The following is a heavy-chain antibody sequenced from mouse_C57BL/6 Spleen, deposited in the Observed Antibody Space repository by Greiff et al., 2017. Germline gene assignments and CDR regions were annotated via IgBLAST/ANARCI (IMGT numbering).Heavy chain of an antibody. CDR1: GFTFSSYG. Sequence: EVKLMESGGDLVKPGGSLKLSCAASGFTFSSYGMSWVRQTPDKRLEWVATISSGGSYTYYPDSVKGRFTISRDNAKNTLYLQMSSLKSEDTAMYYCARQGYDYDEAMDYWGQGTSVTVSS. D-gene: IGHD2-4*01. CDR3: ARQGYDYDEAMDY. J-gene: IGHJ4*01. V-gene: IGHV5-6*01. CDR2: ISSGGSYT.